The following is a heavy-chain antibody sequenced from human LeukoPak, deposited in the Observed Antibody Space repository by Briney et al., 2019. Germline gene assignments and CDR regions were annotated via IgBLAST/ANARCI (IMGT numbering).Heavy chain of an antibody. V-gene: IGHV1-18*01. CDR2: ISAYNGNT. J-gene: IGHJ6*02. Sequence: ASVTVSCKASGYTFTSYGISWVRQAPGQGLEWMGWISAYNGNTNYAQKLQGRVTMTTDTSTSTAYMELRSLRSDDTAVYYCARSGITIFGVVINYYYGMDVWGQGTTVTVSS. D-gene: IGHD3-3*01. CDR3: ARSGITIFGVVINYYYGMDV. CDR1: GYTFTSYG.